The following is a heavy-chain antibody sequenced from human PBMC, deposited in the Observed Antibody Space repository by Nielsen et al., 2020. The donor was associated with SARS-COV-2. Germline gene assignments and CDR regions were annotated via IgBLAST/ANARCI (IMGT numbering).Heavy chain of an antibody. CDR1: GYSFTTYW. J-gene: IGHJ4*02. CDR2: IYPGVSDT. Sequence: GGSLRLSCKASGYSFTTYWIGWVRQMPGKGLEWMGIIYPGVSDTRYSPAFQGQVTISADKSISTAYLQWSSLKASDTAMYYCARVSVFYGSGSYYPGYWGQGTLVTVSS. CDR3: ARVSVFYGSGSYYPGY. D-gene: IGHD3-10*01. V-gene: IGHV5-51*01.